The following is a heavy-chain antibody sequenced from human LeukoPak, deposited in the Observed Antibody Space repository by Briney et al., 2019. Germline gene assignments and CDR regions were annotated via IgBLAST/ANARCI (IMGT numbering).Heavy chain of an antibody. CDR2: IDYSGST. CDR1: GGSVRPFF. D-gene: IGHD2-15*01. V-gene: IGHV4-59*02. Sequence: KPSETLSLTCTVPGGSVRPFFWNWIRQSPGKGLEWLAFIDYSGSTSCNPSLNSRATISTDTSKSQFSLQLSSVTAADTAVYYCARAPLDYSMDYWGQGTLVTVSA. CDR3: ARAPLDYSMDY. J-gene: IGHJ4*02.